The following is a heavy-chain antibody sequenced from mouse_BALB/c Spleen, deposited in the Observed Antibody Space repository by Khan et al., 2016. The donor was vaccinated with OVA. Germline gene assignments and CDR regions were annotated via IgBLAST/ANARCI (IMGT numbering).Heavy chain of an antibody. D-gene: IGHD1-1*01. CDR2: ISGDSNTI. CDR3: ATSYYYGYYFDY. J-gene: IGHJ2*01. CDR1: GLTFSSYG. V-gene: IGHV5-17*02. Sequence: EVQRVESGGGLVQPGGSRKLSCAASGLTFSSYGMHWVRQAPEKGLEWVAYISGDSNTIYYADTVKGRFTISRDNPKNTLFLQMTSLMSEDTAMYYCATSYYYGYYFDYWGPGTTLTVSS.